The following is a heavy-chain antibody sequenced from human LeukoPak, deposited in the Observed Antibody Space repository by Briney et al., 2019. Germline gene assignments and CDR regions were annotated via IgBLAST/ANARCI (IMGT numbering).Heavy chain of an antibody. Sequence: GGSLRLSCAACGLTVSSSYMSWVRQDPGKGLEWVSIIYIGGNPHYADSVKGRFTISRHNSKNTLYLQMNNLRDEDTAVYYCARVRPWVFDYWGQGALVNVSS. CDR1: GLTVSSSY. J-gene: IGHJ4*02. CDR3: ARVRPWVFDY. V-gene: IGHV3-53*04. CDR2: IYIGGNP.